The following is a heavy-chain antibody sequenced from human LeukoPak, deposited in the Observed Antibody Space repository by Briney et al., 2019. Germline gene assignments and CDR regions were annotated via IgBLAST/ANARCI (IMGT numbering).Heavy chain of an antibody. J-gene: IGHJ4*02. CDR2: IYYSGST. CDR1: GGSISSYY. CDR3: AREAEEMATTQYYFDY. D-gene: IGHD5-24*01. Sequence: SETLSLTCTVSGGSISSYYWSWIRQPPGKGLGWIGYIYYSGSTNYNPSLKSRVTISVDTSKNQFSLKLSSVTAADTAVYYCAREAEEMATTQYYFDYWGQGTLVTVSS. V-gene: IGHV4-59*01.